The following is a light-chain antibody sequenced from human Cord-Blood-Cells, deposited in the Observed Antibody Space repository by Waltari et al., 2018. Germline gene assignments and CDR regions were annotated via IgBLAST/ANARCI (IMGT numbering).Light chain of an antibody. Sequence: IQLYQSSSSLSASVRDRVTITCRASQGISSYLAWYQQKPGKAPKLLIYAASTLQSGVPSRFSGSGSGTDFTLTISSLQPEDFATYYCQHLNSYPLTFGGGTKVEIK. J-gene: IGKJ4*02. V-gene: IGKV1-9*01. CDR3: QHLNSYPLT. CDR2: AAS. CDR1: QGISSY.